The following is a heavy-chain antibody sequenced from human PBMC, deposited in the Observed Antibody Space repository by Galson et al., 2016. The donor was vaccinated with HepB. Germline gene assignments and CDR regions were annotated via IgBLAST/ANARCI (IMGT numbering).Heavy chain of an antibody. D-gene: IGHD3-16*02. CDR1: GYTFTTYA. CDR2: INAGNGNT. V-gene: IGHV1-3*01. J-gene: IGHJ4*02. Sequence: SVKVSCKASGYTFTTYAMHWVRPAPGQRLEWMGWINAGNGNTKYSQKLQDRVTITRDTSASTAYMELSSLRSEDTAVYHCARDLYEVMFTFGGDIVSGAVDYWGQGTLVTVSS. CDR3: ARDLYEVMFTFGGDIVSGAVDY.